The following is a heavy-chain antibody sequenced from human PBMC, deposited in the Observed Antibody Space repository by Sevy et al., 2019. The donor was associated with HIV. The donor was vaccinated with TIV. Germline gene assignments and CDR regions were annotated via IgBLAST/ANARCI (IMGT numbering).Heavy chain of an antibody. CDR1: GFTFSSYA. Sequence: GGSLRLSCAASGFTFSSYAMHWVRQAPGKGLERVAVISYNGSNKYYADYVKGRFTISRDNSKNTLYLQMNSLRAEDTAVYYCARAKYYYGSGSSTDAFDIWGQGTMVTVSS. J-gene: IGHJ3*02. CDR3: ARAKYYYGSGSSTDAFDI. CDR2: ISYNGSNK. V-gene: IGHV3-30-3*01. D-gene: IGHD3-10*01.